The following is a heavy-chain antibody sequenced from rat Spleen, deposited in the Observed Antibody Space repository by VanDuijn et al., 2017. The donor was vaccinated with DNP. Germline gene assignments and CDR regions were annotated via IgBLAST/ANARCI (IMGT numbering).Heavy chain of an antibody. CDR2: INKDSRTI. Sequence: EVQLVESGGGPVQPGRSLKLSCVASGFIFSNYWMTWIRQAPGKGLEWIGEINKDSRTIKYSPSLKDKLTISRDNVQNTLYLQMNKLGSEDTAIYYCVRLTTRFDYWGQGVMVTVSS. D-gene: IGHD1-10*01. J-gene: IGHJ2*01. CDR3: VRLTTRFDY. V-gene: IGHV4-2*01. CDR1: GFIFSNYW.